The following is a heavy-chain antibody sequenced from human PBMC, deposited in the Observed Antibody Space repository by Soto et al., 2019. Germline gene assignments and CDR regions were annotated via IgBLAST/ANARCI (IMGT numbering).Heavy chain of an antibody. J-gene: IGHJ4*02. CDR3: ARSGLTGYYVDY. Sequence: PSETLSLTCTVSGGSISSYYWSWIRQPPGKGLEWIGYIYYSGSTNYNPSLKSRVTISVDTSKNQFSLKLSSVTAADTAVYYCARSGLTGYYVDYWGQGTLVTVSS. CDR1: GGSISSYY. CDR2: IYYSGST. V-gene: IGHV4-59*01. D-gene: IGHD3-9*01.